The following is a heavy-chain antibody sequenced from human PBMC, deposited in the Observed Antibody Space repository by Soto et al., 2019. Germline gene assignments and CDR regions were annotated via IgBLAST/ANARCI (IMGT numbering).Heavy chain of an antibody. J-gene: IGHJ4*02. Sequence: SETLSLTCAVSGGSISGSYYYWAWLRQSPGRGPEWIGSVFYTGFTSYNPSLESRVSVSVDTSKSQFSLKLSAVTAADTAVYYCATSQKGYNWNYFDHWGQGALVTVSS. D-gene: IGHD1-20*01. CDR3: ATSQKGYNWNYFDH. CDR1: GGSISGSYYY. CDR2: VFYTGFT. V-gene: IGHV4-39*01.